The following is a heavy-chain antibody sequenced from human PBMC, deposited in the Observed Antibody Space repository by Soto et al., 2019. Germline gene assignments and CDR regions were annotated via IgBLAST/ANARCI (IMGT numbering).Heavy chain of an antibody. CDR1: GLSLSTTGVG. V-gene: IGHV2-5*02. CDR2: IYWDDDK. J-gene: IGHJ6*02. D-gene: IGHD2-21*02. Sequence: QITLKESGPTLVKPTQTLTLTCTFSGLSLSTTGVGVGWIRQPPGKALEWLALIYWDDDKRYSPSLKSRLTITKDTSKNQVVLKMTSMDPVDTATYYCVQSRCGGDCLQSYSSHSYYGLDVWGQGTTVTVSS. CDR3: VQSRCGGDCLQSYSSHSYYGLDV.